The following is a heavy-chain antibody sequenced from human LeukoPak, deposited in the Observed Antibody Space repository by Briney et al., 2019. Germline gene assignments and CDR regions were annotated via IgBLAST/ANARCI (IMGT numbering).Heavy chain of an antibody. CDR2: IRGSGGST. V-gene: IGHV3-23*01. CDR1: GFTFSSYA. CDR3: AKVSNDFWSGYQYFDY. J-gene: IGHJ4*02. D-gene: IGHD3-3*01. Sequence: PGGSLRLSCAASGFTFSSYAMSWVRQAPGKGLEWVSAIRGSGGSTYYADSVKGRFTISRDNSKNTLYLQMNSLRAEDTAVYYCAKVSNDFWSGYQYFDYWGQGTLVTVSS.